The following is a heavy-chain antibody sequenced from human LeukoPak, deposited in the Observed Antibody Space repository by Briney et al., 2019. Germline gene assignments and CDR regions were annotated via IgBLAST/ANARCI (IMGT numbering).Heavy chain of an antibody. V-gene: IGHV1-18*01. D-gene: IGHD3-9*01. Sequence: ASVKVSCKASGHTFTSYGISWVRQAPGQGLEWMGWISAYNGNTNYAQKLQGRVTMTTDTSTSTAYMELRSLRSDDTAVYYCAREGGRYYDILTGYYRSAFDIWGQGTMVTVSS. J-gene: IGHJ3*02. CDR2: ISAYNGNT. CDR1: GHTFTSYG. CDR3: AREGGRYYDILTGYYRSAFDI.